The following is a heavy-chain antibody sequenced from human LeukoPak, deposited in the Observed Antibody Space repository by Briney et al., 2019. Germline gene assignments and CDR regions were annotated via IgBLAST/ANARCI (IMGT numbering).Heavy chain of an antibody. CDR3: ARAGMSAAVLDY. D-gene: IGHD6-13*01. CDR2: IYPHYSDT. J-gene: IGHJ4*02. Sequence: GESLKISCKGFGYDFTTIWIGWVRQMPGKGLEWMGVIYPHYSDTRYSPSFKGQVTISVDKSISTDYLQWSSLKASDTAMYYCARAGMSAAVLDYWGQGTLVTVSS. CDR1: GYDFTTIW. V-gene: IGHV5-51*01.